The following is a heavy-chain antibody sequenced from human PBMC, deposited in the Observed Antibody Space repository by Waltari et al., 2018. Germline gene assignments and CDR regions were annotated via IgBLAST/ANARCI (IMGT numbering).Heavy chain of an antibody. V-gene: IGHV4-34*01. CDR3: ARGRGYYGSGNNWFDP. Sequence: QVQLQQWGAGLLKPSETLSLTCAVYGGSFSGYYWSWIRQPPGKGLEWIGEINHSGSTNYNPSLKSRVTISVDTSKNQFSLKLSSVTAADTAVYYCARGRGYYGSGNNWFDPWGQGTLVTVSS. J-gene: IGHJ5*02. D-gene: IGHD3-10*01. CDR2: INHSGST. CDR1: GGSFSGYY.